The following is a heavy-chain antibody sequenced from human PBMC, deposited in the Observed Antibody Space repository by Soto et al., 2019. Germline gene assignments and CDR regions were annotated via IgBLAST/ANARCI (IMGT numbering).Heavy chain of an antibody. CDR1: GYTFTSYT. CDR2: ISAYNGNT. V-gene: IGHV1-18*04. J-gene: IGHJ1*01. Sequence: ASVKVSCKASGYTFTSYTFSWVRQAPGQGLEWMGWISAYNGNTNYAQKFQGRVAMTTDTSTSTAYMELRTLRSDDTAVYYCAREVLAEYFPHWGPGTLGTGSS. CDR3: AREVLAEYFPH.